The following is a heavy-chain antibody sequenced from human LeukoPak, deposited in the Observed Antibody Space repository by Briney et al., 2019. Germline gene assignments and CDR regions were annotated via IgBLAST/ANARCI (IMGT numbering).Heavy chain of an antibody. J-gene: IGHJ4*02. V-gene: IGHV4-59*08. CDR3: ARLISGVGYFDY. CDR1: DGSTSGYY. CDR2: IHYSGST. Sequence: SETLSLTCTVSDGSTSGYYWSWIRQPPGKALEWIGYIHYSGSTNYNPSLKSRVTISVDMSKNHFSLKLSSVTAADTAVYYCARLISGVGYFDYWGQGTLVTVSS. D-gene: IGHD3-10*01.